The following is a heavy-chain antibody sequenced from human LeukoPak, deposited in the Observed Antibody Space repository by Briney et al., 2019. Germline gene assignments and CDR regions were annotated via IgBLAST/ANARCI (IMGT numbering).Heavy chain of an antibody. CDR2: ISSSGGTI. Sequence: GGSLRLSCAACGFTFSDSYMSWFRQVPGKGLEWISYISSSGGTIYYADSVKGRFTISRDNAKNSLYLQMNSLRAEDTAVYYCAKEGGDWGEGYFDYWGQGTLVTVSS. J-gene: IGHJ4*02. D-gene: IGHD7-27*01. CDR3: AKEGGDWGEGYFDY. V-gene: IGHV3-11*01. CDR1: GFTFSDSY.